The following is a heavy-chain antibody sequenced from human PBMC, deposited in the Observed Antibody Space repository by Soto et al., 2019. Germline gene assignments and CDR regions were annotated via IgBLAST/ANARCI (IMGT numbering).Heavy chain of an antibody. D-gene: IGHD2-15*01. CDR2: IDNSGTIK. CDR3: ARIEGDCSGGSCYSGGFDY. J-gene: IGHJ4*02. V-gene: IGHV3-11*01. Sequence: SCAASGFTFSDYYMTWIRQAPGTGLEWVSYIDNSGTIKDYADSVKGRFTISRDNTKNSLSLQMSSLGAEDTAIYYCARIEGDCSGGSCYSGGFDYWGQGALVTVSS. CDR1: GFTFSDYY.